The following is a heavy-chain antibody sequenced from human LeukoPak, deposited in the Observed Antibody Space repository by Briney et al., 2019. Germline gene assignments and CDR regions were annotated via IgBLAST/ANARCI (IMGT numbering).Heavy chain of an antibody. J-gene: IGHJ4*02. D-gene: IGHD5-18*01. V-gene: IGHV3-48*03. CDR1: GFTFSSSE. CDR2: ISSSGSII. Sequence: GGSLRLSCAASGFTFSSSEMNWVRQAPGKGLEWVSYISSSGSIIYYADSVKGRFTISRDNAKNSLYLQMNSLRAEDTAVYYCASNVDTATRAYWGQGTLVTVSS. CDR3: ASNVDTATRAY.